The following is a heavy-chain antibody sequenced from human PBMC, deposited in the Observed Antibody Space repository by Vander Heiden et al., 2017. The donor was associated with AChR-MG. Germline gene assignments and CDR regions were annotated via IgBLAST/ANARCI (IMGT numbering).Heavy chain of an antibody. Sequence: EVQLVQSGAEVKKTGESLKISWKGSGFKFTNYWIGWVRQMPGKGLEWMGVIWPGDSDTRYSPSFQGQVTISADKSISTAYLQWSSLKASDTAMYYCARRRDSMDVWGQGTKVTVSS. V-gene: IGHV5-51*01. D-gene: IGHD2-21*01. CDR2: IWPGDSDT. CDR1: GFKFTNYW. CDR3: ARRRDSMDV. J-gene: IGHJ6*02.